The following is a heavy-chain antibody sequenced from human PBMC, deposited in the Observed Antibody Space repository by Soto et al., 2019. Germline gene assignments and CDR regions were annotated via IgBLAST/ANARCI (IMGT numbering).Heavy chain of an antibody. D-gene: IGHD6-13*01. CDR3: ASSKNQYSSSWYAPDY. J-gene: IGHJ4*02. V-gene: IGHV1-69*13. CDR2: IIPIFGTA. CDR1: GGTFSSYA. Sequence: SVKVSCKASGGTFSSYAISWVRQAPGQGLEWMGGIIPIFGTANYAQKFQGRVTITADESTSTAYMELSSLRSEDTAVYYCASSKNQYSSSWYAPDYWGQGTLVTVSS.